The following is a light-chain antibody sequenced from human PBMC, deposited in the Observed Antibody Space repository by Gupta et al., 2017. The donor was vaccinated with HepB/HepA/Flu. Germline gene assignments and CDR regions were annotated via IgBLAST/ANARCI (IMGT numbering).Light chain of an antibody. Sequence: QSALTQPPSASGSPGQSVTISCTGTSSDVGAYNYVSWYQQHPGKAPKLLIYGGSERPAGVPDRFSGSKSGNTASLTVSGLQAEDEADYYCTSHAGSGNYVFGTGTQVTVL. CDR2: GGS. CDR3: TSHAGSGNYV. V-gene: IGLV2-8*01. CDR1: SSDVGAYNY. J-gene: IGLJ1*01.